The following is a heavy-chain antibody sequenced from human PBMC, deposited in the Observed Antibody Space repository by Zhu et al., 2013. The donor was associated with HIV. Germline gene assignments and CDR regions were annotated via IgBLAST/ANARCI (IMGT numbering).Heavy chain of an antibody. D-gene: IGHD3-22*01. Sequence: QLVQSGPEVKKPGTSVKVSCKASGFTFTSSAVQWVRQARGQRLEWIGWIVVGSGNTNYAQKFQERVTITRDMSTSTAYMELSSLRSEDTAVYYCAAESQGITMIVEGYWGQGTLVTVSS. CDR2: IVVGSGNT. V-gene: IGHV1-58*01. CDR3: AAESQGITMIVEGY. CDR1: GFTFTSSA. J-gene: IGHJ4*02.